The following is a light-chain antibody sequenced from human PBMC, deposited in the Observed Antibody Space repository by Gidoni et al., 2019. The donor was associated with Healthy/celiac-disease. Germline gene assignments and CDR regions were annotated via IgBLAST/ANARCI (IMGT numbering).Light chain of an antibody. V-gene: IGKV1-33*01. J-gene: IGKJ3*01. CDR2: YAS. CDR3: QQYDNLPRFT. Sequence: DIQMTQSPSSLSASVGDRVTITCQASQDISNYLNWYQQKPGKAPKLLIYYASNLETGVPSRFSGSGSGTDFTFTISSLQPEDIATYYCQQYDNLPRFTFGPGTKVDIK. CDR1: QDISNY.